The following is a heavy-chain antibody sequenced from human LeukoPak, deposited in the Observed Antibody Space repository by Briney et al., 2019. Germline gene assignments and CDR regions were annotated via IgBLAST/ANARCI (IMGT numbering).Heavy chain of an antibody. CDR1: GFNLGDHA. Sequence: GRSLRLSCTTSGFNLGDHAMTWVRQAPGKGLEWVGFIRSKAYRGTTEYAASVKGRFTISRDGSKSVVFLQMNSLKSEDTAVYYCSRGPIQLWVHNGMDVWGQGTTVTVS. CDR3: SRGPIQLWVHNGMDV. V-gene: IGHV3-49*04. J-gene: IGHJ6*02. D-gene: IGHD5-18*01. CDR2: IRSKAYRGTT.